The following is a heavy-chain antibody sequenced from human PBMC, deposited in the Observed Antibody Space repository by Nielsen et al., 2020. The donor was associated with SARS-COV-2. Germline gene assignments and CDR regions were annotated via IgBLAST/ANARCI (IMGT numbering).Heavy chain of an antibody. CDR2: IYYSGST. CDR3: ARAPTRTYYYGSGRSGLDV. J-gene: IGHJ6*02. Sequence: WIRQPPGKGLEWIGSIYYSGSTYYNPSLKSRVTTSVDTSKNQFSLKLRSVTAADTAVYYCARAPTRTYYYGSGRSGLDVWGQGTTVTVSS. D-gene: IGHD3-10*01. V-gene: IGHV4-39*07.